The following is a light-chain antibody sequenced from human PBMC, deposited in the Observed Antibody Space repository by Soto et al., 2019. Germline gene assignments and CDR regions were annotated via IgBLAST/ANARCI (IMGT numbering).Light chain of an antibody. J-gene: IGKJ1*01. CDR3: EHDDDSPGT. Sequence: ELVLTQSPGTLSLSPGERATLSCRASQSVSSNFLAWYQQKPGQAPRLLIYHASNRVTGIPDRFTGTGSGTDCSLPIGSLEPDHSAVYHYEHDDDSPGTSDQGTEV. CDR2: HAS. CDR1: QSVSSNF. V-gene: IGKV3-20*01.